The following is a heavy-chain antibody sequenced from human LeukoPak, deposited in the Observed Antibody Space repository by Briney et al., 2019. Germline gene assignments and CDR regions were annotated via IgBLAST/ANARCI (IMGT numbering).Heavy chain of an antibody. D-gene: IGHD6-13*01. Sequence: PGGSLRLSCAASGFTFSSYSMNWVRQAPGKGLEWVSYISSSSSTIYYADSVKGRFTISRDNAKNSLYLQMNSLRAEDTAVYYCARDSKAYSSSWYETPESNNWFDPWGQGTLVTVSS. CDR2: ISSSSSTI. CDR1: GFTFSSYS. V-gene: IGHV3-48*04. CDR3: ARDSKAYSSSWYETPESNNWFDP. J-gene: IGHJ5*02.